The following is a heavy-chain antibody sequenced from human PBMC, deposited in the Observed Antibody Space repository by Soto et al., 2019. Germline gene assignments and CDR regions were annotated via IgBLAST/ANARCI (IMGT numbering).Heavy chain of an antibody. J-gene: IGHJ5*02. Sequence: SVKVSCKASGGTFSSYAISWVRQAPGQGLEWMGRIIPILGIANYAQKFQGRVTITADKSTSTAYMELSSLRSEDTAVYYCARGSGQWLVNWFDPWGQGTLVTVSS. CDR2: IIPILGIA. D-gene: IGHD6-19*01. CDR3: ARGSGQWLVNWFDP. CDR1: GGTFSSYA. V-gene: IGHV1-69*04.